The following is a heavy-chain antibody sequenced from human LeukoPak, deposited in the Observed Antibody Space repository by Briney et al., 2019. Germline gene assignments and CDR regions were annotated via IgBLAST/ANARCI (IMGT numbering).Heavy chain of an antibody. D-gene: IGHD1-26*01. CDR1: GYSFTGYY. Sequence: GASVKVSCTASGYSFTGYYLHWVRQAPEQGLEWMGWINPSSGGTNYAQKFQGRVTMTRDTSISTAYMELNRLRFDDTAVYYCARAKELFDFWGQGTLVTVSS. CDR3: ARAKELFDF. V-gene: IGHV1-2*02. CDR2: INPSSGGT. J-gene: IGHJ4*02.